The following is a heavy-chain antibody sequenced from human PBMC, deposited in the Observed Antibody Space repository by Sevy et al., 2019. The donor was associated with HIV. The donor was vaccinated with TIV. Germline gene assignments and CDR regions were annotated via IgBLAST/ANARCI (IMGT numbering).Heavy chain of an antibody. J-gene: IGHJ3*02. CDR1: GFTVSSNY. CDR3: ASDPGDLWLGRGAFDI. CDR2: IYTDGST. V-gene: IGHV3-66*02. Sequence: GGSLRLSCAAAGFTVSSNYMNWVRQAPGKGLEWVSIIYTDGSTYYADSVKGRFIIFRDNSNNTLYLQMSRLRANDTAVYFCASDPGDLWLGRGAFDIWGQGTVVTVSS. D-gene: IGHD2-21*01.